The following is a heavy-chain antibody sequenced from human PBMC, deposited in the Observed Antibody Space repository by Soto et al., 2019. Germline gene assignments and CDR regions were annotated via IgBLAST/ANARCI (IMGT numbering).Heavy chain of an antibody. CDR1: GFTLSGRS. CDR2: VSPDGNNE. V-gene: IGHV3-64D*08. Sequence: GGSLRLSCSASGFTLSGRSMHWVRQAPGKGLEYVSGVSPDGNNEYYTDSVKGRFTISRDNSKNTLHLHMRSLRPEDTAVFYRARGFYGLDVWGQGTTVTVSS. J-gene: IGHJ6*02. CDR3: ARGFYGLDV.